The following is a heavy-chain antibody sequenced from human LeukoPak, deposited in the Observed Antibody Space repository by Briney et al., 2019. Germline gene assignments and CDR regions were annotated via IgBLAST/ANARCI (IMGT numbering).Heavy chain of an antibody. J-gene: IGHJ4*02. Sequence: GGSLRLSCAASGFIFSRHSMHWVRQAPGKGRVWVSRIDGSGSRTKYADFVKGRFTISRDDTRNTLFLLMNSLRAEDTGVYYCARDREYGNGYYFDSWGQGTLVTVSS. CDR2: IDGSGSRT. V-gene: IGHV3-74*03. D-gene: IGHD6-19*01. CDR1: GFIFSRHS. CDR3: ARDREYGNGYYFDS.